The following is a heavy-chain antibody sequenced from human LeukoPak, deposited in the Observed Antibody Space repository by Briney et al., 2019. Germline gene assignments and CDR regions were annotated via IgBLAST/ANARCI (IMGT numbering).Heavy chain of an antibody. CDR2: IKQDGSEK. V-gene: IGHV3-7*01. CDR3: ARDVAAPGYYYYYMGV. CDR1: GFTFSSYW. D-gene: IGHD6-6*01. Sequence: GSLRLSCAASGFTFSSYWMSWVRQAPGKGLEWVANIKQDGSEKYYVDSVKGRFTISRDNVKNSLYLQMNSLRAEDTAVYYCARDVAAPGYYYYYMGVWGKGTTVTVSS. J-gene: IGHJ6*03.